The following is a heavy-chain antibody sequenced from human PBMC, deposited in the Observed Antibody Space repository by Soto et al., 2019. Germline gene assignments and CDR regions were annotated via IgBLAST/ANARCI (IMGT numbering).Heavy chain of an antibody. J-gene: IGHJ6*02. CDR2: ISYDGSNK. D-gene: IGHD3-22*01. CDR1: GFTFSSYA. V-gene: IGHV3-30-3*01. Sequence: QVQLVESGGGVVQPGRSLRLSCAASGFTFSSYAMHWVRQAPGKGLEWVAVISYDGSNKYYADSVKGRFTISRDNSKNTLYLQMNSLRAEDTAVYYCAKDTYLDYSDSSGYYPWYYYGLDVWGQGTTVTVSS. CDR3: AKDTYLDYSDSSGYYPWYYYGLDV.